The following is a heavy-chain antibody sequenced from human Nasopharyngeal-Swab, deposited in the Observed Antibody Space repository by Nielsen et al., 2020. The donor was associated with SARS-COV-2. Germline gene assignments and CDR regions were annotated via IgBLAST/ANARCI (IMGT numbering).Heavy chain of an antibody. Sequence: GESLKISCAASGFTFSDSYMSWLRQAPGTGLEWVSYISRSGSPISYADSVKGRFTISRDNAKNSLYLQMNSLSAEDTAVYYCARGLDTAMLPYYGMDVWGQGTTVTVSS. CDR3: ARGLDTAMLPYYGMDV. CDR1: GFTFSDSY. CDR2: ISRSGSPI. D-gene: IGHD5-18*01. V-gene: IGHV3-11*01. J-gene: IGHJ6*02.